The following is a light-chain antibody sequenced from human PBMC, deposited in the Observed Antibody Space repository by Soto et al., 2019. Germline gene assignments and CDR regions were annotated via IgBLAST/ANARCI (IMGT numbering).Light chain of an antibody. V-gene: IGKV1-5*01. Sequence: DILMTQSPSTLSASVGDRVTITCRASQRISSWLAWYKQKPGKAPKLLIYDASSLESGVPSRFIGSGSGTEFTLTISSLQPDDVATYNCQQYTSYWTFGQGTKVEIK. J-gene: IGKJ1*01. CDR1: QRISSW. CDR2: DAS. CDR3: QQYTSYWT.